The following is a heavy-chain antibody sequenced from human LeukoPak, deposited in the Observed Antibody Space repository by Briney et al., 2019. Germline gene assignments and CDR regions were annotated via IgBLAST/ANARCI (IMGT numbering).Heavy chain of an antibody. J-gene: IGHJ4*02. Sequence: GGSLRLSCAASGFTFSSCAMHWVRQAPGKGLEWVAVISYDGSNKYYADSVKGRFTISRDNSKNTLYLQMNSLRAEDTAVYYCARAYSSSWYIFDYWGQGTLVTVSS. D-gene: IGHD6-13*01. CDR3: ARAYSSSWYIFDY. CDR1: GFTFSSCA. V-gene: IGHV3-30-3*01. CDR2: ISYDGSNK.